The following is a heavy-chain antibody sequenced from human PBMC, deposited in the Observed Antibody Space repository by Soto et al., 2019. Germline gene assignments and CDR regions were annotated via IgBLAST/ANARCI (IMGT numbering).Heavy chain of an antibody. CDR2: ISYDGSNK. CDR3: ARDGPTPYSSSFPGMDV. D-gene: IGHD6-6*01. V-gene: IGHV3-30-3*01. CDR1: GFTFSSYA. J-gene: IGHJ6*02. Sequence: QVQLVESGGGVAQPGRSLRLSCAASGFTFSSYAMHWVRQAPGKGLEWVAVISYDGSNKYYADSVKGRFTISRDNSKNTLYLQMNSLRAEDTAVYYCARDGPTPYSSSFPGMDVWGQGTTFTVSS.